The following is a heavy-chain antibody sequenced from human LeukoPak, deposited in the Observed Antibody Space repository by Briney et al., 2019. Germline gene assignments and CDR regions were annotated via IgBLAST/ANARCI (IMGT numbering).Heavy chain of an antibody. CDR2: ISAYNGNT. D-gene: IGHD2-2*02. Sequence: GASVKVSCKASGYTFTSYGISWVRQAPGQGLEWMGWISAYNGNTNYAQKLQGRVTMTTDTSSSTAYMELRSLRSDDTAVYYWARAYCSSTSCYIADYWGQGTLVTVSS. CDR3: ARAYCSSTSCYIADY. V-gene: IGHV1-18*01. CDR1: GYTFTSYG. J-gene: IGHJ4*02.